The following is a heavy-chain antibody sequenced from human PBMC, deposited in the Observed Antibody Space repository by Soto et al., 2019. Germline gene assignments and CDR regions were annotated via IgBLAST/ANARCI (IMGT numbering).Heavy chain of an antibody. CDR2: IIPIYGTA. CDR1: GGTFTSYA. Sequence: QVQLVQSGAEVKKPGSSVKVSCKASGGTFTSYAISWLRQAPGQGLEWMGGIIPIYGTANYAQKFQGRVTITADQSTITAYMELSRLRSEDPAVYYCAREFTIFGVVTAMDVWGQGTTVTVSS. V-gene: IGHV1-69*01. CDR3: AREFTIFGVVTAMDV. J-gene: IGHJ6*02. D-gene: IGHD3-3*01.